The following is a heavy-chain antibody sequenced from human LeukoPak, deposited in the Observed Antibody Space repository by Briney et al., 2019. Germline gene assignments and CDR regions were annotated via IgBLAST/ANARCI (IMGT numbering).Heavy chain of an antibody. CDR1: GFTFSSYS. Sequence: GGSLRLSCAASGFTFSSYSMNWVRQAPGKGLEWVSSISSSSSYIYYADSVKGRFTISRDNAKNSLYLQMNSLRAEDTAVYYCARDRRWELLSGLYYFDYWGQGTLVTVSS. V-gene: IGHV3-21*01. CDR3: ARDRRWELLSGLYYFDY. D-gene: IGHD1-26*01. CDR2: ISSSSSYI. J-gene: IGHJ4*02.